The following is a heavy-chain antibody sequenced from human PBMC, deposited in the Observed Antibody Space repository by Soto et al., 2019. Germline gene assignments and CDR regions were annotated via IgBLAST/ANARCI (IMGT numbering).Heavy chain of an antibody. J-gene: IGHJ4*02. CDR2: IIPLFST. CDR3: ARDAGIAVVGTGTSFEH. D-gene: IGHD6-19*01. V-gene: IGHV1-69*18. Sequence: QVQLVQSGAEVKKPGSSVKVSCKASGDTFRNYAFTWVRQAPGQGLEWMGTIIPLFSTRYAQKFQGRVTMTADEFTSTVYMDLSSLKSDDTAVYYCARDAGIAVVGTGTSFEHWGQGTLVTVSS. CDR1: GDTFRNYA.